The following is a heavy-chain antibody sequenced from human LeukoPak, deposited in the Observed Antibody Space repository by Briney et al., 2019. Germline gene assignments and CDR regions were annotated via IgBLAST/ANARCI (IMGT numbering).Heavy chain of an antibody. CDR2: INAGNGNT. Sequence: EASVTVSCTASGYTFTIYAMHWVRQAPGQRLEWMGWINAGNGNTKYSQKFQGRVTITRDTSADTAYMELSSLRSEDTAVYYCARLKYCTNGVCYAGFDYWGQGTLVTVSS. V-gene: IGHV1-3*01. J-gene: IGHJ4*02. CDR1: GYTFTIYA. CDR3: ARLKYCTNGVCYAGFDY. D-gene: IGHD2-8*01.